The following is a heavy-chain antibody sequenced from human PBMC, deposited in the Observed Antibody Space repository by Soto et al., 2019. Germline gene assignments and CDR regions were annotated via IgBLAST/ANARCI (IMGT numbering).Heavy chain of an antibody. D-gene: IGHD2-21*02. CDR2: IWYDGSNK. J-gene: IGHJ2*01. CDR1: GFTFSNYG. CDR3: ARGWCCGGDCYEWYFDL. V-gene: IGHV3-33*01. Sequence: QVQLVESGGGVVQPGRSLRLSCAASGFTFSNYGMHWVRQAPGKGLEWVAVIWYDGSNKYYADSVKVRFTISRDNSKNTLYLQMNSLRTEDMAVYFCARGWCCGGDCYEWYFDLWGRGTLVTVSS.